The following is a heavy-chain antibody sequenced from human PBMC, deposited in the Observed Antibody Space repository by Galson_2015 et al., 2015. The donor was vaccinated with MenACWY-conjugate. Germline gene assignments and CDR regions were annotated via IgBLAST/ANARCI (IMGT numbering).Heavy chain of an antibody. V-gene: IGHV4-39*01. CDR3: ARNYYDGSGYFY. CDR2: ISDTGST. CDR1: GGSISSNSHH. J-gene: IGHJ4*02. Sequence: ETLSLTCTVSGGSISSNSHHWGWIRQPPGKGLEWIGKISDTGSTHYNPSLKSRLTISVDTSKNHLSLRLSSVTAADTAVYYCARNYYDGSGYFYWGQGTLVTVSP. D-gene: IGHD3-22*01.